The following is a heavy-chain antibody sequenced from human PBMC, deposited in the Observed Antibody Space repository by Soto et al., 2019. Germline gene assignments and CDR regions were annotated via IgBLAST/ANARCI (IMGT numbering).Heavy chain of an antibody. V-gene: IGHV3-48*02. CDR3: AREGWPLLQTGMDV. CDR2: ISSSNRTI. D-gene: IGHD2-15*01. Sequence: GALRLSCAASGFTFRSYSMNWVRQAPGKGLEWVSYISSSNRTINYADSVKGRFIISRDNAKNSLYLQMHSLRDEDTAVYYCAREGWPLLQTGMDVWGQGATVTVSS. CDR1: GFTFRSYS. J-gene: IGHJ6*02.